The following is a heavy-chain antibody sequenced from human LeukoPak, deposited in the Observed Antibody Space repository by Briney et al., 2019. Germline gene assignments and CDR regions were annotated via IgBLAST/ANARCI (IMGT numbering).Heavy chain of an antibody. Sequence: SQTLSLTSTVSLGSISSYYWSCIRQPPAEGLGCSWYIYDSGSPNYNPSLKSRVTISVGTSTTQFSLKLSSVTAADTAVYYCARQADCYYGMDVWGQGTTVTVSS. CDR1: LGSISSYY. J-gene: IGHJ6*02. CDR3: ARQADCYYGMDV. CDR2: IYDSGSP. V-gene: IGHV4-59*08.